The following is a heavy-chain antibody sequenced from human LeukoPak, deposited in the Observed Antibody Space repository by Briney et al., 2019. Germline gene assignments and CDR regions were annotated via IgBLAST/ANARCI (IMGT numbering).Heavy chain of an antibody. J-gene: IGHJ6*02. V-gene: IGHV1-18*01. D-gene: IGHD2-2*01. Sequence: ASVKVSCKASGYTFTSYGISWVRLAPGQGLEWMGWISAYNGNTNYAQKLQGRVTMTTDTSTSTAYMELRSLRSDDTAVYYCARDGEYQLLSPGGYYYGMDVWGQGTTVTVSS. CDR2: ISAYNGNT. CDR3: ARDGEYQLLSPGGYYYGMDV. CDR1: GYTFTSYG.